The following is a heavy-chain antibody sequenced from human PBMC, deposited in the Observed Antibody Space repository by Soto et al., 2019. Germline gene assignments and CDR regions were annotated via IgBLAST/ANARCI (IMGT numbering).Heavy chain of an antibody. J-gene: IGHJ3*02. CDR2: IIPIFTTT. D-gene: IGHD6-13*01. CDR1: GGTFSNHA. Sequence: QVHLVQSGAEVKKPGSSVKVSCKAPGGTFSNHAINWVRQAPGQGLEWMGRIIPIFTTTNYAQKFQGRVTMTADESTITAYLELGSLKHDDTAVYYCAREVAADGTFREDVFDIWGQGTLVTVSS. CDR3: AREVAADGTFREDVFDI. V-gene: IGHV1-69*12.